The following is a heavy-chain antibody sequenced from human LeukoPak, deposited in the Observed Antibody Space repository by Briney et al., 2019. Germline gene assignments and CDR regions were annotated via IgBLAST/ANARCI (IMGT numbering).Heavy chain of an antibody. J-gene: IGHJ4*02. CDR2: INPKTGGT. V-gene: IGHV1-2*02. CDR1: GYTFTDYY. CDR3: TRVSIAWSNLYFDY. Sequence: VASVKVSCKASGYTFTDYYIHWVRQAPGQRLEWMGRINPKTGGTNYAQNLQGRVTMTGDTSINTASIELTSLTSGDTAVYYCTRVSIAWSNLYFDYWGQGTLVTVSS. D-gene: IGHD1-14*01.